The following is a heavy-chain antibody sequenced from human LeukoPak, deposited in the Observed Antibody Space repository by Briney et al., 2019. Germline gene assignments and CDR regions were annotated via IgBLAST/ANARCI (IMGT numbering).Heavy chain of an antibody. D-gene: IGHD3-10*01. CDR2: ISGSADNT. J-gene: IGHJ4*02. V-gene: IGHV3-23*01. Sequence: PGGSLRLSCAASGFTFSTYAMSWVRQAPGKGLEWVSVISGSADNTYYADSVRGRFTISRDNSKNTLYLQMNSLRAEDTAVYYCARDGKGRNRIGYYFDYWGQGTLVTVSS. CDR1: GFTFSTYA. CDR3: ARDGKGRNRIGYYFDY.